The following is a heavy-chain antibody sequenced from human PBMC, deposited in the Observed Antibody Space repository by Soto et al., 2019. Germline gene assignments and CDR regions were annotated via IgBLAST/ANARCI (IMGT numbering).Heavy chain of an antibody. J-gene: IGHJ4*02. Sequence: PSETLSLTCTVSGGTINSDYWSWIRQPPGKGLEWIGYIYYRGNTNYNPSLKSRVTISIDTSKNQFSLKLSSVTAADTAVYYCARDPLPGYWGQGNLVTVSS. CDR1: GGTINSDY. V-gene: IGHV4-59*01. CDR3: ARDPLPGY. CDR2: IYYRGNT.